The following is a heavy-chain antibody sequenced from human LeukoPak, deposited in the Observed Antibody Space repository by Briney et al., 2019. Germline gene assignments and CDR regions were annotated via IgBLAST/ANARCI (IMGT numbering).Heavy chain of an antibody. CDR2: TNHVGST. D-gene: IGHD1-26*01. Sequence: SETLSLTYTVSGGSVSSHYWTWIRQPPGKGLQWVAYTNHVGSTDYNPSLKSRVTISVDTSKNQFSLKLSSVTAADTAVYYCARHYDGRGSGSYYEDYWGQGTLVVVSS. V-gene: IGHV4-59*08. J-gene: IGHJ4*02. CDR1: GGSVSSHY. CDR3: ARHYDGRGSGSYYEDY.